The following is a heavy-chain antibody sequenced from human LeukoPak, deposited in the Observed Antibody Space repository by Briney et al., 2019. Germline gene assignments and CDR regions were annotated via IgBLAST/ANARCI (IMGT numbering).Heavy chain of an antibody. J-gene: IGHJ4*02. CDR2: VYYTGST. D-gene: IGHD1-26*01. V-gene: IGHV4-59*08. CDR1: GGSISTYY. Sequence: PSETLSLTCTVSGGSISTYYWSWIRQPPGKGLERIGYVYYTGSTNYNPSLESRVTLSVDASKNQFSLKLSSVTAADTAVYYCARHDSGSYPLDYWGQGTLVTVSS. CDR3: ARHDSGSYPLDY.